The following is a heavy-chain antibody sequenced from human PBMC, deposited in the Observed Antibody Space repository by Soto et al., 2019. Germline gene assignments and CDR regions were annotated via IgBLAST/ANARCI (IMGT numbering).Heavy chain of an antibody. CDR2: IDPSDSYT. Sequence: PGESLKISCKGSGYSFTSYWISWVRQMPGKGLEWMGRIDPSDSYTNYSPSFQGHVTISADKSISTAYLQWSSLKASDTAMYYCASEYYDILTGYYRDYAFDIWGQGTMVTVSS. CDR1: GYSFTSYW. D-gene: IGHD3-9*01. V-gene: IGHV5-10-1*01. CDR3: ASEYYDILTGYYRDYAFDI. J-gene: IGHJ3*02.